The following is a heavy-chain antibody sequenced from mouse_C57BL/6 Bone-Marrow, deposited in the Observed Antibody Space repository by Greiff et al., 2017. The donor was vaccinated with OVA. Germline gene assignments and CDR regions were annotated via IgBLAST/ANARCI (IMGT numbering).Heavy chain of an antibody. CDR1: GYTFTDYN. J-gene: IGHJ4*01. D-gene: IGHD5-2*01. Sequence: EVQLQQSGPELVKPGASVKIPCKASGYTFTDYNMDWVKQSHGKSLEWIGDINPNNGGTIYNQKFKGKATLTVDKSSSTAYMELRSLTSEDTAVYYCARTNNYVRSYYAMDYWGQGTSVTVSS. CDR3: ARTNNYVRSYYAMDY. V-gene: IGHV1-18*01. CDR2: INPNNGGT.